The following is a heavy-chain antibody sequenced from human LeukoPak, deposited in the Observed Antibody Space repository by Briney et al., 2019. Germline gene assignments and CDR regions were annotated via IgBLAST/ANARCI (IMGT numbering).Heavy chain of an antibody. V-gene: IGHV3-7*01. CDR2: IKQDGSEK. Sequence: GGSLRLSCAASGFTFSTYWMSWVRQAPGKGLEWVANIKQDGSEKYYVDSVKGRFTISRDNTKNSLFLQMNSLRAEDTAVYYCARVRCSSNSCFPDYWGQGTLVTVSS. CDR1: GFTFSTYW. J-gene: IGHJ4*02. D-gene: IGHD2-2*01. CDR3: ARVRCSSNSCFPDY.